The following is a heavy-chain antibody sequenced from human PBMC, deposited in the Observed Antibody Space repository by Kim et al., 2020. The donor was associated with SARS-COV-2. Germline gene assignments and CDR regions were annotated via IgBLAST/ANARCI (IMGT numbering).Heavy chain of an antibody. J-gene: IGHJ5*02. V-gene: IGHV1-3*01. D-gene: IGHD3-10*01. CDR3: AREGSGSYNWFDP. Sequence: RYSPTCQGRVPLTRDRAATTAYMELSSLTSKDTAVYYCAREGSGSYNWFDPWGQGTLVTVSS.